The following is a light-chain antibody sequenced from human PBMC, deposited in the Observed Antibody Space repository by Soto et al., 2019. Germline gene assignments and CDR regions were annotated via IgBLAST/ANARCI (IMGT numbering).Light chain of an antibody. J-gene: IGKJ1*01. V-gene: IGKV1-27*01. CDR2: EAS. CDR1: QDISDH. CDR3: QKYNRTPRT. Sequence: DFQMTQSPSSLSASVGDRVTITCRASQDISDHLAWYQHKPGKVPKLLIYEASTLQSGVPFRFSGGGFGTDFTLTISSLQPEDVATYYCQKYNRTPRTFGQGTKVELK.